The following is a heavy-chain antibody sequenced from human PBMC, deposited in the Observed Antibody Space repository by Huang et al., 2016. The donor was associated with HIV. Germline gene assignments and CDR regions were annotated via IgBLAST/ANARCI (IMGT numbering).Heavy chain of an antibody. CDR1: GGTVSSFS. D-gene: IGHD5-18*01. CDR3: ARGVGNSNRGFDI. V-gene: IGHV1-69*13. J-gene: IGHJ4*02. CDR2: IIPLHDTT. Sequence: QVQLVQSGAEMKKSGSSVKVSCKDSGGTVSSFSFTWVRRAPGHGLEWMGGIIPLHDTTDLEQKFRGRVTLTADESTNTAFMELSGLTAQDTAVYYCARGVGNSNRGFDIWGQGTLVTVS.